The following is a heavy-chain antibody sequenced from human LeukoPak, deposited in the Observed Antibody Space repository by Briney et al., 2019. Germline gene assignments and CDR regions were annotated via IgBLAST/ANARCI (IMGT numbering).Heavy chain of an antibody. CDR3: ARAGYCSGGSCQSWFDP. D-gene: IGHD2-15*01. Sequence: ASVKVSCKTSAYTFTSYGISWVRQAPGQGLEWMGWISAYNGNTNYAQKLQGRVTMTTDTSTSTAYMELRSLRSDDTAVYYCARAGYCSGGSCQSWFDPWGQGTLVTVSS. CDR2: ISAYNGNT. J-gene: IGHJ5*02. V-gene: IGHV1-18*01. CDR1: AYTFTSYG.